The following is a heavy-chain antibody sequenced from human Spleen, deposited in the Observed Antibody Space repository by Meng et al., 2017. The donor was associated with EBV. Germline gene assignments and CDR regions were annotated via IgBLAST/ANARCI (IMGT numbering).Heavy chain of an antibody. CDR3: AQRERWGLDP. J-gene: IGHJ5*02. Sequence: QVQLQESGPGLVKPSGTLSLTCAVSGGSISSSNWWSWVRQTPGKGLEWIGEIYHSGSTSYNPSLESRVTISVDKSKNQIFLKLRSVTAADTAVYYCAQRERWGLDPWGQGTLVTVFS. V-gene: IGHV4-4*02. CDR1: GGSISSSNW. D-gene: IGHD3-16*01. CDR2: IYHSGST.